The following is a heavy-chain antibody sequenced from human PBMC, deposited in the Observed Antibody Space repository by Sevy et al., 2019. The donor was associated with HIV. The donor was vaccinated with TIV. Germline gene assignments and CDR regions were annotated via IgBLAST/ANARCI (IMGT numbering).Heavy chain of an antibody. Sequence: SETLSIICTVSGGSISSSNYYWGWIRQPPGKGLEWIGSIYYSGRTYYNPSLKSRVTISVGTSKNQFSLKLSSVTAADMAVYYCARGSGTYYTDFDYRGQGTLVTVSS. D-gene: IGHD1-26*01. CDR1: GGSISSSNYY. CDR2: IYYSGRT. J-gene: IGHJ4*02. V-gene: IGHV4-39*02. CDR3: ARGSGTYYTDFDY.